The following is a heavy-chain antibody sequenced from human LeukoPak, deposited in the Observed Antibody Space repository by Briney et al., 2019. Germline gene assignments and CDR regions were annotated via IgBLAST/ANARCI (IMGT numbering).Heavy chain of an antibody. CDR3: ARGTWFDP. V-gene: IGHV4-61*01. Sequence: KSSETLSLTCTVSGGSVSSGSYYWSWIRQPPGKGLEWIGYIYYSGSTNYNPSLKSRVTISVDTSKNQFSLKLSSVTAADTAVYYCARGTWFDPWGQGTLVTVSS. J-gene: IGHJ5*02. CDR2: IYYSGST. CDR1: GGSVSSGSYY.